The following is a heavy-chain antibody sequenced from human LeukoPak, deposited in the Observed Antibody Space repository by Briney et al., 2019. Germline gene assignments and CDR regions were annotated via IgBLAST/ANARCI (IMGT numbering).Heavy chain of an antibody. CDR3: VSGLIPVAGTSTKY. V-gene: IGHV3-74*01. Sequence: GGSLRLSCAASGFTFSKYSMHWVRQDPGKGLVWVLRINSDGRSTSYGDSVKGRFTISRDNAKNTLFLQMSSLRAEDTAIYYCVSGLIPVAGTSTKYWGPGTLVTVSS. CDR2: INSDGRST. J-gene: IGHJ4*02. D-gene: IGHD6-19*01. CDR1: GFTFSKYS.